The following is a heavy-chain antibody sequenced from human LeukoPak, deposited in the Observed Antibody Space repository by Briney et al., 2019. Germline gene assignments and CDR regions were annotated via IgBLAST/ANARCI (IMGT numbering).Heavy chain of an antibody. CDR3: ARTGPPDYGGNFDY. CDR2: IYSGGST. D-gene: IGHD4-23*01. Sequence: PGGSLRLSCAASGFTVSSNYMSWVRQAPGKGLEWVSVIYSGGSTYYADSVKGRFTISRDNSKNTLYLQMNSLRAEDTAVYYCARTGPPDYGGNFDYWGQGTLVTVSS. V-gene: IGHV3-53*01. CDR1: GFTVSSNY. J-gene: IGHJ4*02.